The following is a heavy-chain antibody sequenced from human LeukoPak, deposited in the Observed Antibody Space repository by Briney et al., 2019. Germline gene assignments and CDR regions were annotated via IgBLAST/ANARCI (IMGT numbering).Heavy chain of an antibody. CDR2: ISSSSSTI. CDR1: GFTFSSYS. J-gene: IGHJ6*03. Sequence: GGSLRLSCAASGFTFSSYSMNWVRQAPGKGLEWVSYISSSSSTIYYADSVKGRFTISRDNAKNSLYLQMNSLRAEDTAVYYCARWRGAAHYYYYYYMDVWGKGTAATVSS. D-gene: IGHD2-15*01. V-gene: IGHV3-48*04. CDR3: ARWRGAAHYYYYYYMDV.